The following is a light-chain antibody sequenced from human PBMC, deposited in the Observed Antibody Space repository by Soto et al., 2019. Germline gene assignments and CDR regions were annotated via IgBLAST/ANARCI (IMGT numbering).Light chain of an antibody. Sequence: DIVMAQSPDSLAVSLGERTSIICKSSQSLLYRYNNKNYLAWYQQKPGQSPKLLRYWASTRESGVPDRFSGSGSGTDFTLSISSLQAEDVAVYFCQQYSNPPWTFGQGPNGDIK. V-gene: IGKV4-1*01. J-gene: IGKJ1*01. CDR2: WAS. CDR3: QQYSNPPWT. CDR1: QSLLYRYNNKNY.